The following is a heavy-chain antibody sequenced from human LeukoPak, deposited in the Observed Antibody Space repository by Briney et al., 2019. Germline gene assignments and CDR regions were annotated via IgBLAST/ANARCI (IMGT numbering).Heavy chain of an antibody. CDR2: LRGDTGDT. CDR1: GYMVSDYY. J-gene: IGHJ4*02. D-gene: IGHD1-1*01. V-gene: IGHV1-2*02. CDR3: ARVRDNACDY. Sequence: ASVTVSCKTSGYMVSDYYMHWVRQAPGQGLEWMGWLRGDTGDTDSPQKFKGRVTMTRDTATNTAYMQLSRLTSDDTAIYFCARVRDNACDYWGQGPLVTVSS.